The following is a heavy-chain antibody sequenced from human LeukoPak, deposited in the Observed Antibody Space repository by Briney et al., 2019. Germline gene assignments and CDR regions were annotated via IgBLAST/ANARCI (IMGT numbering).Heavy chain of an antibody. CDR3: ARDPGLGHAIDY. J-gene: IGHJ4*02. CDR1: GFTFSSYS. D-gene: IGHD6-19*01. V-gene: IGHV3-21*01. CDR2: ISSSSRYI. Sequence: GGSLRLSCAASGFTFSSYSMNWVRQAPGKGLEWVSSISSSSRYIYYADSVKGRFTISRDNAKNSLYLQMNSPRAEDTAVYYCARDPGLGHAIDYWGQGTLVTVSA.